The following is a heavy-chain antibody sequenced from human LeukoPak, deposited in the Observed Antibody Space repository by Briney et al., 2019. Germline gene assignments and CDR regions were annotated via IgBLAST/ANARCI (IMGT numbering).Heavy chain of an antibody. CDR2: MFHSGST. V-gene: IGHV4-38-2*02. CDR1: GYSISSGYY. CDR3: ARLREDRVVPAAKWFDP. Sequence: TSETLSLTCTLSGYSISSGYYWGWIRQPPGKGLEWIASMFHSGSTYYNPSLKSRVTISVDTSKNQFSLKLSSVTAADTAVYYCARLREDRVVPAAKWFDPWGQGTLVTVSS. D-gene: IGHD2-2*01. J-gene: IGHJ5*02.